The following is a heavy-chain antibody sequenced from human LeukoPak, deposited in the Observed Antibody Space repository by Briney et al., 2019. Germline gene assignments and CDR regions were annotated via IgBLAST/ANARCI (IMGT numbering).Heavy chain of an antibody. CDR1: GFSFSTYA. CDR2: IIGTGDST. Sequence: PGGSLRLSCAASGFSFSTYAMSWVRQAPGKGLEWVSSIIGTGDSTYYADSVKGRFTISRDNSKNTLYLQMNSLRAEDTAIYYCAKDLRTYGSGIYRLPTVISNHWGQGTLVTVSS. V-gene: IGHV3-23*01. D-gene: IGHD3-10*01. CDR3: AKDLRTYGSGIYRLPTVISNH. J-gene: IGHJ5*02.